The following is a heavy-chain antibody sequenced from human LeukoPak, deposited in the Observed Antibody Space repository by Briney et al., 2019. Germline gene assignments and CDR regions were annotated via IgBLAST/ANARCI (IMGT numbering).Heavy chain of an antibody. CDR2: INWNGGST. V-gene: IGHV3-20*04. CDR1: GFTFDDYD. D-gene: IGHD3-3*02. J-gene: IGHJ4*01. CDR3: VVAISGPVD. Sequence: GGTLRLSCAASGFTFDDYDVSWVRHAPGKGLEWVSGINWNGGSTVYADLVKGRFTISRDNPKNCLHLHMHTLIAEHTRLLSFVVAISGPVDWGQGTPVPVSS.